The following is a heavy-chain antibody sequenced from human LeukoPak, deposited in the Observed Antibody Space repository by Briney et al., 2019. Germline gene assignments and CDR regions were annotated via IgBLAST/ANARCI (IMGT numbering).Heavy chain of an antibody. CDR3: ARDRSEFDY. J-gene: IGHJ4*02. V-gene: IGHV4-59*01. CDR1: GGSISNYY. Sequence: KPSETLSLTCTVSGGSISNYYGTWLRQPPGKGLEWIGYIYYSGSTNYNPSLNSRVTISVDTSKNQFSLKLSSVTAADTAVYYCARDRSEFDYWGQGTLVTVSS. CDR2: IYYSGST.